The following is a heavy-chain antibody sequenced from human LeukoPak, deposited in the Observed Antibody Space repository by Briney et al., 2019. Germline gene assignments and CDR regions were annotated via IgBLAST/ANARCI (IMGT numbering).Heavy chain of an antibody. D-gene: IGHD6-19*01. CDR3: AKDIRWLVLDY. CDR2: ISVSGTYT. J-gene: IGHJ4*02. Sequence: PGGSLRLSCAASGFTFSSYAMSWVRQAPGKGLEWVLSISVSGTYTYYADSVKGRFTISRDSSKNTLYLQMNSLRAEDSAVYYCAKDIRWLVLDYWGQGTLVTVSS. V-gene: IGHV3-23*01. CDR1: GFTFSSYA.